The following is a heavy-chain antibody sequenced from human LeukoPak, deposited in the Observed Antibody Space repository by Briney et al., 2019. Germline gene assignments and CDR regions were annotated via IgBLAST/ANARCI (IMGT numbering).Heavy chain of an antibody. CDR2: IYPADSDT. Sequence: GESPQISCKGSGYYFATYWIGWVRQMPGKSLEWMGFIYPADSDTRYSPSFQGQVTISADKSINTAYLQWNSLKASDTAIYFCERRPAAHFDYWGQGTLVTVSS. J-gene: IGHJ4*02. CDR1: GYYFATYW. V-gene: IGHV5-51*01. CDR3: ERRPAAHFDY.